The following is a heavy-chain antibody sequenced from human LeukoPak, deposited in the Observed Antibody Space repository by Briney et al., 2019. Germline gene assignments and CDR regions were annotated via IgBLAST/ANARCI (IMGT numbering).Heavy chain of an antibody. CDR2: INPTSGAT. V-gene: IGHV1-2*02. D-gene: IGHD1/OR15-1a*01. Sequence: ASVKVSCKAFGYTFTDYYMYWVRQAPGQGLDWVGWINPTSGATNYAQKFQGRVTMTRDTSNNTSYMELSRLRSDDTAVYYCAREFRTTTWSFDAFDLWGQGTMVTVSS. J-gene: IGHJ3*01. CDR3: AREFRTTTWSFDAFDL. CDR1: GYTFTDYY.